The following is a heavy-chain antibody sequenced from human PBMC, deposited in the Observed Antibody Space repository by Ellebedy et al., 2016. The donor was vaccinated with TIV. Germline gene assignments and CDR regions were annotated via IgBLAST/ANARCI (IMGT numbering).Heavy chain of an antibody. CDR1: GYTFTGYY. CDR3: ARDGGSNSDFDD. D-gene: IGHD4-11*01. V-gene: IGHV1-2*04. J-gene: IGHJ4*02. CDR2: INPNSGGT. Sequence: AASVKVSCKASGYTFTGYYMHWVRQAPGQGLEWMGWINPNSGGTNYAQKFQGWVTMTRDTSISTAYMELRRLRSDDTAVYSSARDGGSNSDFDDWGQGTRVTVSS.